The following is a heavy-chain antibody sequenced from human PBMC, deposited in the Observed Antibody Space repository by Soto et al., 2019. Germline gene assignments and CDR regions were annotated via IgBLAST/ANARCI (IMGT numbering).Heavy chain of an antibody. CDR3: AKDSAIAARPNLIDY. J-gene: IGHJ4*02. CDR2: ISYDGSNK. CDR1: GFTFSSYG. Sequence: GGSLRLSCAASGFTFSSYGMHWVRQAPGKGLEWVAVISYDGSNKYYADSVKGRFTISGDNSKNTLYLQMNSLRAEDTAVYYCAKDSAIAARPNLIDYWGQGTLVTVSS. V-gene: IGHV3-30*18. D-gene: IGHD6-6*01.